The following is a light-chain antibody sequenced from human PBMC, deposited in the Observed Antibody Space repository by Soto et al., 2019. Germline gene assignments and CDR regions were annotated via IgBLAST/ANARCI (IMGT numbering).Light chain of an antibody. CDR1: QGLNSY. J-gene: IGKJ4*01. Sequence: DIQLTQSPSFLSASVGDRVTITCRASQGLNSYFAWYQQKPGKAPRLLLYATSTLRSVFPSRFSGSGSGTELTLTISSLRPEDVATYYCQPLNTYPLTFGGGTKVEIK. V-gene: IGKV1-9*01. CDR3: QPLNTYPLT. CDR2: ATS.